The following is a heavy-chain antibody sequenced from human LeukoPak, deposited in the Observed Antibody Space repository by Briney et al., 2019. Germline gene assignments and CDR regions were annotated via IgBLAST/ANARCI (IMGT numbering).Heavy chain of an antibody. CDR1: GYSISSGYY. V-gene: IGHV4-38-2*02. CDR3: SYCSSTSCLYYYYMDV. Sequence: SETLSLTCTVSGYSISSGYYWGWIRQPPGKGLEWIGSIYQSGSTYYNPSLKSRVTISVDTSKNQFSLKLSSVTAADTAVYYCSYCSSTSCLYYYYMDVWGKGTTVTVSS. CDR2: IYQSGST. D-gene: IGHD2-2*01. J-gene: IGHJ6*03.